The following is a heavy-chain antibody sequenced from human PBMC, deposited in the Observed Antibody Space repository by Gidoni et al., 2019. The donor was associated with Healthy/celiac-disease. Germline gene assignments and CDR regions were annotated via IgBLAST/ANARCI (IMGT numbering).Heavy chain of an antibody. V-gene: IGHV1-2*02. CDR3: ARDRMAVAGRYYYYGMDV. CDR1: GYTFTGYY. CDR2: INPNSGGT. Sequence: QVQLVPSGAEVNKPGASVKVSCKASGYTFTGYYMHWVRQAPGQGLEWMGGINPNSGGTNYEQKFQGRVTMTRDTSISTAYMELSRLRFDDTAVYYCARDRMAVAGRYYYYGMDVWGQGTTVTVSS. D-gene: IGHD6-19*01. J-gene: IGHJ6*02.